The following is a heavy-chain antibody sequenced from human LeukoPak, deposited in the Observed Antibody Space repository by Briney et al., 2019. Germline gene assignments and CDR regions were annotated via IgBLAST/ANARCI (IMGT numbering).Heavy chain of an antibody. CDR1: GFTFSSYS. CDR3: AKTVGASTFYYYMDV. D-gene: IGHD1-26*01. J-gene: IGHJ6*03. CDR2: ISSSSSYI. Sequence: GGSLRLSCAASGFTFSSYSMNWVRQAPGKGLEWVSSISSSSSYIYYADSVKGRFTISRDNAKNSLYLQMNSLRTEDTAVYYCAKTVGASTFYYYMDVWGKGTTVTVTS. V-gene: IGHV3-21*01.